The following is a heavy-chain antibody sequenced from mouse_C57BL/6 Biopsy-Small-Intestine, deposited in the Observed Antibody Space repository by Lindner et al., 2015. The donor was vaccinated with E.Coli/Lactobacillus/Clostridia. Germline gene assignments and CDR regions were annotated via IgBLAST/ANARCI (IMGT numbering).Heavy chain of an antibody. CDR1: GYSITSGYD. D-gene: IGHD1-1*01. CDR3: ARGYYGSSYGYYFDY. J-gene: IGHJ2*01. V-gene: IGHV3-1*01. CDR2: ISYSGST. Sequence: VQLQESGPGMVKPSQSLSLTCTVTGYSITSGYDWHWIRHFPGNKLEWMGYISYSGSTNYNPSLKSRISITHDTSKNHFFLKLNSVTTEDTATYYCARGYYGSSYGYYFDYWGPRHHSHSLL.